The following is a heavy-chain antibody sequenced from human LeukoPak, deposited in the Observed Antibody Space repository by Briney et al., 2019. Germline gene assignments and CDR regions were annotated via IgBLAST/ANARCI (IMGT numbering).Heavy chain of an antibody. J-gene: IGHJ4*02. D-gene: IGHD2-2*01. CDR3: ARAYVVVEATAMFEAYLDN. CDR1: GGSIRSRDYY. V-gene: IGHV4-39*07. CDR2: IYYLGRT. Sequence: SETLSLTCTVSGGSIRSRDYYWGWIRQPPVKGLEWIGNIYYLGRTYYNPSLKSRVTLSVDTSKNQFSLKLSSVTAADTAVYYCARAYVVVEATAMFEAYLDNWGQGALVTVSS.